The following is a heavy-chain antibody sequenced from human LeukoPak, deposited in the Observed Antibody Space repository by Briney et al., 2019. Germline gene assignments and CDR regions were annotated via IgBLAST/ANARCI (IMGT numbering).Heavy chain of an antibody. CDR3: TTQWFGEFHSPNYFDY. CDR1: GFTFSNAW. D-gene: IGHD3-10*01. Sequence: GGSLRLSCAASGFTFSNAWMSWVRQASGKGLEWVGRIKSKTDGGTTDYAAPVKGRFTISRDDSKNTLYLQMNSLKTEDTAVYYCTTQWFGEFHSPNYFDYWGQGTLVTVSS. J-gene: IGHJ4*02. CDR2: IKSKTDGGTT. V-gene: IGHV3-15*01.